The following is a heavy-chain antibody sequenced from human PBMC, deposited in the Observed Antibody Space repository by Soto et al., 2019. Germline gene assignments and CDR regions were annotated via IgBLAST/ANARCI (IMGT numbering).Heavy chain of an antibody. CDR3: ARDVGNTADYFPGYYYYYGMDV. CDR2: IWYDGSNK. CDR1: GFTFSSYG. J-gene: IGHJ6*02. D-gene: IGHD5-18*01. Sequence: GGSLRLSCAASGFTFSSYGMHWVRQAPGKGLEWVAVIWYDGSNKYYADSVKGRFTISRDNSKNTLYLQMNSLRAEDTAVYYCARDVGNTADYFPGYYYYYGMDVWGQGTTVTVSS. V-gene: IGHV3-33*01.